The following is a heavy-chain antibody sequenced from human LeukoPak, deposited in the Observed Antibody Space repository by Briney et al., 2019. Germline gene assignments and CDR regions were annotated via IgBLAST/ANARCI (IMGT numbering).Heavy chain of an antibody. J-gene: IGHJ5*02. Sequence: GGSLKLSCVVSGLTFSASDVHWVRQASGKGLEWVGRIGTTGNNYATEYAASMKGRFIIFRDDSENTAYLHMNSLKTADTALYYCTVYGSGHHWGQGTLVTVSS. CDR3: TVYGSGHH. CDR2: IGTTGNNYAT. D-gene: IGHD2-8*01. V-gene: IGHV3-73*01. CDR1: GLTFSASD.